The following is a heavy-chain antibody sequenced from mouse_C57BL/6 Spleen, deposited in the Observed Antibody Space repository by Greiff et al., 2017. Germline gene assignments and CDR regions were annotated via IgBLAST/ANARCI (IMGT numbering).Heavy chain of an antibody. CDR1: GFSLTSYG. Sequence: QVQLQQSGPGLVQPSQSLSITCTVSGFSLTSYGVHWVRQSPGKGLEWLGVIWSGGSTDYNAAFISRLSIRKDNSKSQVFFKMNSLQADDTAIYDCAREGAHCVWYVDVWGTGTTVTVSS. J-gene: IGHJ1*03. CDR2: IWSGGST. CDR3: AREGAHCVWYVDV. V-gene: IGHV2-2*01.